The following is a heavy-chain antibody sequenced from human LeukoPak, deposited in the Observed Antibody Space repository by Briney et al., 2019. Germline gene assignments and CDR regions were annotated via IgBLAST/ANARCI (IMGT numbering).Heavy chain of an antibody. CDR3: ARLKFYDSTGYSPGHYMDV. J-gene: IGHJ6*03. V-gene: IGHV4-4*07. CDR1: GGPMYSYY. CDR2: LYPGVST. D-gene: IGHD3-22*01. Sequence: PSETLSLTCTVSGGPMYSYYWAWIRQTAEKGLEWIGRLYPGVSTNYNPSLKSRLTMSVDTSKNQFALNLSAVTAADTAVYYCARLKFYDSTGYSPGHYMDVWGKGTTVTVSS.